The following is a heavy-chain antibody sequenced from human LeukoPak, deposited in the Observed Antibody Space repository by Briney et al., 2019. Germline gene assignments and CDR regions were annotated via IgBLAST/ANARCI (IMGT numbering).Heavy chain of an antibody. CDR3: AKNMVGGVIMSSSFDY. D-gene: IGHD3-10*01. V-gene: IGHV3-23*01. CDR1: GFTFSRHG. J-gene: IGHJ4*02. Sequence: GGSLRLSCVASGFTFSRHGMNWVRQAPGKGLEWVSAISGSGGSTYYADSVKGRFSISRDNSKNTLYMQMNSLRAEDTAVYYCAKNMVGGVIMSSSFDYWGQGTLVTVSS. CDR2: ISGSGGST.